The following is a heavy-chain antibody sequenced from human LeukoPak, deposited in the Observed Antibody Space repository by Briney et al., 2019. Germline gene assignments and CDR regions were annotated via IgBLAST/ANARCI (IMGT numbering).Heavy chain of an antibody. Sequence: SETLSLTCTVSGGSISSSSYYWGWIRQPPGKGLEWIGSIYYSGSTYYNPSLKSRVTMSVDTSKNQFSLKLSSVTAADTAVYYCARAGGVIAAPDAFDIWGQGTMVTVSS. V-gene: IGHV4-39*07. D-gene: IGHD6-6*01. CDR3: ARAGGVIAAPDAFDI. CDR2: IYYSGST. CDR1: GGSISSSSYY. J-gene: IGHJ3*02.